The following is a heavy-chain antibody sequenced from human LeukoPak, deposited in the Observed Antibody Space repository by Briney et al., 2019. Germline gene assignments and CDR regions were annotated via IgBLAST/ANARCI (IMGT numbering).Heavy chain of an antibody. V-gene: IGHV3-53*01. CDR2: IYSGGST. J-gene: IGHJ4*02. D-gene: IGHD2-2*01. CDR1: GFTVSTYY. Sequence: PRGSLRLSCAASGFTVSTYYMTWVRQAPGKGLECVSVIYSGGSTYYADSVKGRFTVSRDNSKNTLYLQMNSLRAEDTAMYYCARGLGYCTSTTCLLPFDYWGQGTLVTVSS. CDR3: ARGLGYCTSTTCLLPFDY.